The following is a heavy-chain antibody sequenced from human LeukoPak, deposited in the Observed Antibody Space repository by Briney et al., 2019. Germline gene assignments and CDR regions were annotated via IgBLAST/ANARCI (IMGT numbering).Heavy chain of an antibody. Sequence: SETLSLTCAVSGGSFSGHYWSWIRQSPGEGLEWIGEIDHSGNTNYNPSLKGRLTISVDTSKSQFSLRLSSVTAADTAVYFCARGLSSSWFPFDYWGQGTLVTVSS. V-gene: IGHV4-34*01. CDR2: IDHSGNT. CDR1: GGSFSGHY. CDR3: ARGLSSSWFPFDY. D-gene: IGHD6-13*01. J-gene: IGHJ4*02.